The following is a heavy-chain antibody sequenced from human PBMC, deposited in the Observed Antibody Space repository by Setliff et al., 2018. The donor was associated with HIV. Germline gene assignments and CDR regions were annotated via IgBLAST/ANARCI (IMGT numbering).Heavy chain of an antibody. CDR1: GGSINRSNYY. J-gene: IGHJ5*02. CDR3: ARYRYYYDSSGYGRWFDP. D-gene: IGHD3-22*01. Sequence: ASETLSLTCTVPGGSINRSNYYWGWIRQPPGKGLEWIGTISYTGSTYYDPSLKSRVTISVDTSENQFSLRLNSVTAADTAVYYCARYRYYYDSSGYGRWFDPWGQGTLVTVSS. CDR2: ISYTGST. V-gene: IGHV4-39*01.